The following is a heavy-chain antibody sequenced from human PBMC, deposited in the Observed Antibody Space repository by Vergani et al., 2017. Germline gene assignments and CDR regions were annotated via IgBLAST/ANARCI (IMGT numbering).Heavy chain of an antibody. J-gene: IGHJ5*02. CDR3: ARAIRPRFDP. V-gene: IGHV4-38-2*01. CDR2: IYHSGST. Sequence: QVQLQESGPGLVEPSETLSLTCAVSGYSIRNGDYWGWIRQPPGKGLEWIGSIYHSGSTYYNPSLKSRVTISVDTSKNQFSLKLSSVTAADTAVYYCARAIRPRFDPWGQGTLVTVSS. CDR1: GYSIRNGDY.